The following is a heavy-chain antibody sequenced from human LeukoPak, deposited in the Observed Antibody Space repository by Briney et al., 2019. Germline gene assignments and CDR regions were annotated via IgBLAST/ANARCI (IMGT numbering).Heavy chain of an antibody. Sequence: LSGGSLRLSCAASGFTFSSYAMSWVRQAPGKGLEWVSDIIASGGPTYYADSVKGRFTISRDSSQNTLYLQMNSLRAEDTAVYYCARRAAGSNYFDYWGQGTLVTVSS. CDR1: GFTFSSYA. D-gene: IGHD6-13*01. V-gene: IGHV3-23*01. CDR3: ARRAAGSNYFDY. CDR2: IIASGGPT. J-gene: IGHJ4*02.